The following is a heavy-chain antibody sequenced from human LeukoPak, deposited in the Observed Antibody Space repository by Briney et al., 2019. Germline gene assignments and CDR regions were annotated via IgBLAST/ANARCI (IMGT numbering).Heavy chain of an antibody. CDR1: GFTFSSYS. Sequence: GGSLRLSCAASGFTFSSYSMNWVRQAPGKGLEWVSSISSSSSYIYYADSVRGRFTISRDNAKNSLYLQMNSLRAEDTAVYYCARMVRGATYYFDYWSQGTLVTVSS. J-gene: IGHJ4*02. D-gene: IGHD3-10*01. CDR3: ARMVRGATYYFDY. CDR2: ISSSSSYI. V-gene: IGHV3-21*01.